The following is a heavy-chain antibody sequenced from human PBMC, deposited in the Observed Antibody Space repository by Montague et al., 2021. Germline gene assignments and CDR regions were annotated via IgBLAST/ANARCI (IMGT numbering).Heavy chain of an antibody. J-gene: IGHJ5*02. CDR2: RYYRSKWYN. CDR3: ARGWQKRFDP. V-gene: IGHV6-1*01. Sequence: CAISGDSVSSNEATRNWIRQSPSRGLEWLGRRYYRSKWYNEYAISVKSRITVNPDTSKNQFSLLLNSVTPEDTAVYYCARGWQKRFDPWGQGTLVTVSS. D-gene: IGHD5-24*01. CDR1: GDSVSSNEAT.